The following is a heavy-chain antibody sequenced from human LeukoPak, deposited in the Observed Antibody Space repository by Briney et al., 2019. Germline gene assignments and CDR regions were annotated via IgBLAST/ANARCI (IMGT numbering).Heavy chain of an antibody. J-gene: IGHJ4*02. V-gene: IGHV1-18*01. Sequence: ASVKVSCKASGYTFTTFGITWVRQAPGRGLEWMGWISTYNGNTNYAQNLQGRVTMTTDTSTSTVYMELRSLTSDDSAVYYCARVGTDCSDGNCYWGQGTLVTVSS. D-gene: IGHD2-15*01. CDR2: ISTYNGNT. CDR3: ARVGTDCSDGNCY. CDR1: GYTFTTFG.